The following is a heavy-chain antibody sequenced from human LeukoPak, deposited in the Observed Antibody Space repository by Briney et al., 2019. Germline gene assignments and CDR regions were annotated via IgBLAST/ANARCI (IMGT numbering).Heavy chain of an antibody. CDR3: AKDKLGYCSGGSCPLPSFDY. CDR1: GFTFSSYW. Sequence: GGSLRLSCAASGFTFSSYWMSWVRQAPGKGLEWVANIKQDGSEKYYVDSVKGRFTISRDNSKNTLYLQMNSLRAEDTAVYYCAKDKLGYCSGGSCPLPSFDYWGQGTLVTVSS. D-gene: IGHD2-15*01. J-gene: IGHJ4*02. CDR2: IKQDGSEK. V-gene: IGHV3-7*03.